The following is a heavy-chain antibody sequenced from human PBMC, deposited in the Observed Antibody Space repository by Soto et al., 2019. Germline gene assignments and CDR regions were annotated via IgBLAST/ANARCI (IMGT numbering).Heavy chain of an antibody. CDR2: IIPIIGVT. V-gene: IGHV1-69*17. CDR3: ASESLGAKGADH. D-gene: IGHD3-16*01. Sequence: QVQLVQSGAEVKRPGSSVKVSCESSGDTFNSYVISWVRQAPGQGLEWMGGIIPIIGVTHYVQKFQGRVTSSALSSTGTAYMELTNLGFEDTALYYCASESLGAKGADHWGQGTLVTVSS. CDR1: GDTFNSYV. J-gene: IGHJ4*02.